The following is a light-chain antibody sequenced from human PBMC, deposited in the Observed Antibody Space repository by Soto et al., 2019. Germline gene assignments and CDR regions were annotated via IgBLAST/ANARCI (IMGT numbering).Light chain of an antibody. V-gene: IGLV1-44*01. CDR1: SSNIGNNA. Sequence: QSALTQPPSASGTPGQRVTISCSGSSSNIGNNAVNWFQQLPGTAPKLLIYNNNQRPSGVPDRFSGSKSGTSASLAISGLQSEDEGDYYCAAWDDSLNGHVVFGGGTKVTVL. CDR3: AAWDDSLNGHVV. J-gene: IGLJ2*01. CDR2: NNN.